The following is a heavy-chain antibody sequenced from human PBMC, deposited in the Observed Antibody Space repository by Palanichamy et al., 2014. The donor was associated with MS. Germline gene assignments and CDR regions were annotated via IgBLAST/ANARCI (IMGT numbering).Heavy chain of an antibody. CDR3: ARGALRYSGSFN. Sequence: EVQLVESGGGLVQPGGSLRLSCEASGFSFSTYSMSWVRQAPGKGLEWVSYIGTSNTSIHYADSVKGRFSISRDNAKKSLYLQMKSLRVEDTAVYYCARGALRYSGSFNWGQGTQVTVSS. CDR1: GFSFSTYS. V-gene: IGHV3-48*01. CDR2: IGTSNTSI. D-gene: IGHD1-26*01. J-gene: IGHJ4*02.